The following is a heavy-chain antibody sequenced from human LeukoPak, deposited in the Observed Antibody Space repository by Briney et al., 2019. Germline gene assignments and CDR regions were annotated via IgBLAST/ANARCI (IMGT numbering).Heavy chain of an antibody. CDR3: ARGCLVPAAGYNWVDP. D-gene: IGHD6-13*01. V-gene: IGHV1-8*03. Sequence: EASVKVSCKASGYTFTSYDINWVRQATGQGLEWMGWMNPNSGNTGYAQKFQGRVTITRNTSISTAYMELSSLRSEDTAVYYCARGCLVPAAGYNWVDPWGQGTLVTVSS. J-gene: IGHJ5*02. CDR1: GYTFTSYD. CDR2: MNPNSGNT.